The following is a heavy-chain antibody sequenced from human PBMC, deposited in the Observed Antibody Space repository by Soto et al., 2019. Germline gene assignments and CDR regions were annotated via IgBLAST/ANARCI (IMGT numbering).Heavy chain of an antibody. J-gene: IGHJ4*02. D-gene: IGHD6-19*01. CDR3: AREGGSIGGWFGRKFDS. CDR2: ISSGGTTT. V-gene: IGHV3-23*01. CDR1: GSTFSTHA. Sequence: GGSLRLSCAASGSTFSTHAMSWVRQAPGKGLEWVSSISSGGTTTFYAASVEGRFTISRDKSKNTLYLQMNSLRADDTAVYYCAREGGSIGGWFGRKFDSWGQGTQVTVSS.